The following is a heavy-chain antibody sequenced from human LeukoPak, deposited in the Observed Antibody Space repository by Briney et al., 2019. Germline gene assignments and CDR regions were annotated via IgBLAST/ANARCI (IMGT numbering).Heavy chain of an antibody. D-gene: IGHD2-2*01. Sequence: PGGSLRLSCAASGFTFSSYSMNWVRQAPGKGLEWVSSISSSSSYIYYADSVKGRFTISRDNAKNSLYLQMSSLRAEDTAVYYCARDGEPYCSSTSCSNDYWGQGTLVTVPS. V-gene: IGHV3-21*01. CDR1: GFTFSSYS. CDR3: ARDGEPYCSSTSCSNDY. CDR2: ISSSSSYI. J-gene: IGHJ4*02.